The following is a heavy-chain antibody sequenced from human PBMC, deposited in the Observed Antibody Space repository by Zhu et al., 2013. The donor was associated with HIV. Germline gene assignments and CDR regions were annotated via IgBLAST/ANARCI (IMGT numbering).Heavy chain of an antibody. CDR2: IYHGGNI. V-gene: IGHV4-30-2*01. Sequence: QVQLQESGPRLVKPSQTLSLTCAVSGGSISSGGYSWSWIRQPPGKGLEWIAYIYHGGNIFYNPALKSRVSMSVDPSKNQFSLNLRSVTAADTAVYYCSKAGGEVRGDQVFDLWGQGTAVTVSS. CDR3: SKAGGEVRGDQVFDL. CDR1: GGSISSGGYS. D-gene: IGHD2-21*01. J-gene: IGHJ3*01.